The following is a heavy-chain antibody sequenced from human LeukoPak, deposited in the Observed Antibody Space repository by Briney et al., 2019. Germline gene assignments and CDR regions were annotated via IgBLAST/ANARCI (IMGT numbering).Heavy chain of an antibody. CDR2: ISYDGSNK. J-gene: IGHJ6*03. V-gene: IGHV3-30-3*02. D-gene: IGHD2-2*01. CDR3: AKSGVPAAMGYYMGV. CDR1: GFTFSSYA. Sequence: SGGSLRLSCAASGFTFSSYAMHWVRQAPGKGLEWVAVISYDGSNKYYADSVKGRFTISRDNSKNTLYLQMNSLRAEDMALYYCAKSGVPAAMGYYMGVWGKGTTVTVSS.